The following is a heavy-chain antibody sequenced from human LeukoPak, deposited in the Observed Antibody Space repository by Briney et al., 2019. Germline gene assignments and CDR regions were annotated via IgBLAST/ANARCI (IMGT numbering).Heavy chain of an antibody. V-gene: IGHV3-48*01. Sequence: GGSLRLSCAASGFTFSSYAMHLVRQAPGKGLEWVSYISTNSSTIYYADSVKGRFTISRDNSKNTLYLQMNSLRSEDTAVYYCATATGATVPPDAFDIWGQGTMVTVSS. CDR2: ISTNSSTI. J-gene: IGHJ3*02. CDR3: ATATGATVPPDAFDI. D-gene: IGHD1-1*01. CDR1: GFTFSSYA.